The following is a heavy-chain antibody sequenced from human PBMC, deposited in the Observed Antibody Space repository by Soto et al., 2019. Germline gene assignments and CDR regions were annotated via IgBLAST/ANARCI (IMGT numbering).Heavy chain of an antibody. Sequence: SETLSLTCTVSGGSISSDSYYWGWSRQSPEKGFEWIASISYFGSTYYSPTLNSRLLISVDTSKSQFSLKLSSVTAADTAVYYCATQEVGGSYVYTFDPWGQGTLVTVSS. CDR1: GGSISSDSYY. D-gene: IGHD1-26*01. J-gene: IGHJ5*02. V-gene: IGHV4-39*01. CDR3: ATQEVGGSYVYTFDP. CDR2: ISYFGST.